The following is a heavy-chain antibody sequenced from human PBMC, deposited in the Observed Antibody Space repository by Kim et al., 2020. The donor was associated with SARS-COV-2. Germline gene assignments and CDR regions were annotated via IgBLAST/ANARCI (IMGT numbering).Heavy chain of an antibody. Sequence: SVKGRFTIARDNSKNTLYLQMNSLRAEDTAVYYCAKGVLYCGGDCYPLGVWGKGTTVTVSS. D-gene: IGHD2-21*01. V-gene: IGHV3-30*02. J-gene: IGHJ6*04. CDR3: AKGVLYCGGDCYPLGV.